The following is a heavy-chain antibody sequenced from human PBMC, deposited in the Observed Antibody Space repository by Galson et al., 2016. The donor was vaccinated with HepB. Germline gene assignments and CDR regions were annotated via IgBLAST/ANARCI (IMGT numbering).Heavy chain of an antibody. CDR2: ISYDESNK. Sequence: SLRLSCAASGFIFSSYGMHWVRQAPGKGLEWVAVISYDESNKYYADSVKGRFTISRDNSKKTLYLQMNSLRAEDTAFYYCAKGRAWDIFGFWYFDSWGQETLVTVSS. J-gene: IGHJ4*02. D-gene: IGHD3-3*01. CDR1: GFIFSSYG. V-gene: IGHV3-30*18. CDR3: AKGRAWDIFGFWYFDS.